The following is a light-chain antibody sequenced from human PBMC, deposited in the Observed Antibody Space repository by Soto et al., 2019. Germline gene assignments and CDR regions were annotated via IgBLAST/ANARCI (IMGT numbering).Light chain of an antibody. Sequence: DIQLTQSPSFLSASVGDRVTITCRASQGISSYLAWYQQKPGKAPKLLIYAASSLQSGVPSRFSGSGSGTDFTLTIGSLQPEDFATYYCQQLNSYPRTFGQGTRLEIK. J-gene: IGKJ5*01. CDR2: AAS. V-gene: IGKV1-9*01. CDR3: QQLNSYPRT. CDR1: QGISSY.